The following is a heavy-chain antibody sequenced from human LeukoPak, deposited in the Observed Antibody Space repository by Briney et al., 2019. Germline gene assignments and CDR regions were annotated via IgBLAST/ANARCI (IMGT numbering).Heavy chain of an antibody. Sequence: ASVKVSCKASGGTFSSYAITWVRQAPGQGLEWIGEIIPIFGTPNYAQKFQGRVTITADESTSTAYMELSSLRSEDTAVYYCARDSRTYSSGASWGQGTLVTVSS. V-gene: IGHV1-69*13. CDR2: IIPIFGTP. CDR1: GGTFSSYA. CDR3: ARDSRTYSSGAS. J-gene: IGHJ5*02. D-gene: IGHD6-19*01.